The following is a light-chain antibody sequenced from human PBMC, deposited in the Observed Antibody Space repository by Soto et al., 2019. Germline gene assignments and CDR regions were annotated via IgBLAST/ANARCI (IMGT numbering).Light chain of an antibody. V-gene: IGKV3-11*01. J-gene: IGKJ1*01. CDR2: QAT. CDR3: HQRQSWPRT. Sequence: EIVLTQSPATLSSSPGETATLSCRASQYINTRLACYQHRSGQAPSLLVSQATIRAAGIPARFSASGTGTDFPLTISDVQPEDFAVYYCHQRQSWPRTFGQGTKVDTK. CDR1: QYINTR.